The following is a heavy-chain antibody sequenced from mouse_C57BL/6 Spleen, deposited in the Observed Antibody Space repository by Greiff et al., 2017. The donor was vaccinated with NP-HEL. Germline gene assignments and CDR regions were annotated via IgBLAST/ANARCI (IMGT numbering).Heavy chain of an antibody. J-gene: IGHJ2*01. Sequence: DVMLVESGGGLVQPGGSMKLSCVASGFPFNIYWMNWVRQSPERGLEWVAQIRLKSDNYATHYAESVKGRFTFSRDDSKSSVYLQMNNLRAEDTGIYYCTVGTGKTDFDYWGQGTTLTISS. CDR1: GFPFNIYW. CDR3: TVGTGKTDFDY. D-gene: IGHD1-1*01. V-gene: IGHV6-3*01. CDR2: IRLKSDNYAT.